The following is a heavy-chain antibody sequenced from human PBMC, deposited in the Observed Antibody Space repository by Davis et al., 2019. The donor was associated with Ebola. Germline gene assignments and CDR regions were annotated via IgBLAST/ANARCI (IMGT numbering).Heavy chain of an antibody. CDR2: INPSGGST. V-gene: IGHV1-46*01. J-gene: IGHJ6*02. D-gene: IGHD1-26*01. Sequence: ASVKVSCKGSGYTFTSYYMHWVRQAPGQGLEWMGIINPSGGSTSYAQKFQGRVTMTRDTSTSTVYMELSSLRSEDTAVYYCARDLVVVGATTTRIYYYYYYGMDVWGQGTTVTVSS. CDR1: GYTFTSYY. CDR3: ARDLVVVGATTTRIYYYYYYGMDV.